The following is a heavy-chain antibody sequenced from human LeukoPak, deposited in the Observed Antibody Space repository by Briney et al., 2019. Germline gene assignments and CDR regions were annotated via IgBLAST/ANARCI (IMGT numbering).Heavy chain of an antibody. D-gene: IGHD1-26*01. Sequence: GASVTVSCKASVYTFTVYYMHWVRQAPGQGLEWMGWINPNSGGTNYAQKFQGRVTMTRDTSISTAYMELSRLRSDDTAVYYCASVSREGYYYYYYMDVWGKGTTVTVSS. CDR3: ASVSREGYYYYYYMDV. CDR2: INPNSGGT. V-gene: IGHV1-2*02. CDR1: VYTFTVYY. J-gene: IGHJ6*03.